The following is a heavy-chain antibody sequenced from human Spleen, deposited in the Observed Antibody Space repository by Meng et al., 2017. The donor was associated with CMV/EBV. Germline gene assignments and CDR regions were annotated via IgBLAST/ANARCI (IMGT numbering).Heavy chain of an antibody. J-gene: IGHJ3*01. D-gene: IGHD6-13*01. CDR3: ARVYYSRTSGAFDV. V-gene: IGHV3-48*03. Sequence: GESLMISCAASGFTFSSYEMNWVRQVPGKGLEWVSYISSSGSPTYYADSVKGRFTISRDDPKNTLYLQMNSLRTEDTAVYFCARVYYSRTSGAFDVWGQGTMVTVSS. CDR2: ISSSGSPT. CDR1: GFTFSSYE.